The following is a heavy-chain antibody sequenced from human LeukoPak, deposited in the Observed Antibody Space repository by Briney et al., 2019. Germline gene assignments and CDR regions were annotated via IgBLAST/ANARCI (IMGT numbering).Heavy chain of an antibody. CDR3: ARHTISDY. CDR2: IDRSDSYN. D-gene: IGHD3-10*01. Sequence: GAALKISLKGSGYSFISYWINWGRPMPGKGGEWRGRIDRSDSYNKYNPAFEGDVTISAGKSISTAYLQWSSLMASDTAMYYCARHTISDYWGQGTQVTVSS. J-gene: IGHJ4*02. V-gene: IGHV5-10-1*01. CDR1: GYSFISYW.